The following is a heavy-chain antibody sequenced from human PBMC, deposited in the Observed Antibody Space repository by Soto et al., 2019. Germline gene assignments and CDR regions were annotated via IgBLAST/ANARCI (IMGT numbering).Heavy chain of an antibody. V-gene: IGHV3-23*01. CDR3: AKDQDGDYEGGYYYYMDV. Sequence: GGSLRLSCAASGFTFSSYAMSWVRQAPGKGLEWVSAISGSGGSTYYADSVKGRFTISRDNSKNTLYLQMNSLRAEDTAVYYCAKDQDGDYEGGYYYYMDVWGKGTTVTVSS. CDR2: ISGSGGST. J-gene: IGHJ6*03. D-gene: IGHD4-17*01. CDR1: GFTFSSYA.